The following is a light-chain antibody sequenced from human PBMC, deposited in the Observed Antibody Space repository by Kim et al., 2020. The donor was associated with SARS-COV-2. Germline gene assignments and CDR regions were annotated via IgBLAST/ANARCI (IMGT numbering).Light chain of an antibody. CDR1: SSDVGGYNY. CDR2: DVS. CDR3: SSYTSSSTL. Sequence: PGQSITMSCTVTSSDVGGYNYVSWYQQHPGKAPKLMIYDVSNRPSGVSNRFSGSKSGNTASLTISGLQAEDGADYYCSSYTSSSTLFGGGTQLTVL. J-gene: IGLJ2*01. V-gene: IGLV2-14*03.